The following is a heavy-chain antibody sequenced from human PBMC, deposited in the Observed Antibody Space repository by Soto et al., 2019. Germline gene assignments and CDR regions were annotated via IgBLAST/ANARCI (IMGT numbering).Heavy chain of an antibody. CDR2: ISDHGTYT. D-gene: IGHD3-10*01. Sequence: GGSLRLSCTASGFSFSDYYMRWIRQAPGRGLEWVSYISDHGTYTDYSDSVKGRFTVSRDNAKNSLFLQLNSVTDADTAVYYCARLSRGPLYYFDYWGQGALVTVSS. V-gene: IGHV3-11*03. CDR3: ARLSRGPLYYFDY. CDR1: GFSFSDYY. J-gene: IGHJ4*02.